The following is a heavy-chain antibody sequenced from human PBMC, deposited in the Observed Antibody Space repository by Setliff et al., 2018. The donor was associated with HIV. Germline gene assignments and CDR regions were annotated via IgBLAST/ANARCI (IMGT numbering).Heavy chain of an antibody. V-gene: IGHV4-39*01. D-gene: IGHD2-15*01. CDR2: IYYSGTT. Sequence: SETLSLTCTVSGGSISSSSYYWGWIRQPPGKGLEWIGSIYYSGTTYYNPSLKSRVTISVDTSKNQFSLKLSSVTAADTALYYCERVVYTYYYMDVWGKGTSVTVSS. CDR3: ERVVYTYYYMDV. CDR1: GGSISSSSYY. J-gene: IGHJ6*03.